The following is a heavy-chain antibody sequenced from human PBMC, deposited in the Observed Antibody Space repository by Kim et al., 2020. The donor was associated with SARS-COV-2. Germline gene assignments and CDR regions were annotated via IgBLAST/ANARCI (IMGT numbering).Heavy chain of an antibody. D-gene: IGHD3-9*01. V-gene: IGHV3-30*04. Sequence: GGSLRLSCAASGFTFSSYAMHWVRQAPGKGLEWVAVISYDGSNKYYADSVKGRFTISRDNSKNTLYLQMNSLRAEDTAVYYCARVQSPSQYYDILTGNKAFDYWGQGTLVTVSS. CDR1: GFTFSSYA. CDR2: ISYDGSNK. J-gene: IGHJ4*02. CDR3: ARVQSPSQYYDILTGNKAFDY.